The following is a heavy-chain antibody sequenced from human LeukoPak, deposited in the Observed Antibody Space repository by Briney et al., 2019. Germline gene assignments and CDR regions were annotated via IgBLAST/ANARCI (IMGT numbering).Heavy chain of an antibody. Sequence: GGSLRLSCVNSGFTFSMSAMHWVRLAPGKGLDWVAVISFDGGNKFYADSVKGRFSISRDNSKNTLYLQMNSLGPDDTAVYFCARGRAGIAAAGFDYWGQRTLVTVSS. J-gene: IGHJ4*02. D-gene: IGHD6-13*01. V-gene: IGHV3-30*07. CDR2: ISFDGGNK. CDR1: GFTFSMSA. CDR3: ARGRAGIAAAGFDY.